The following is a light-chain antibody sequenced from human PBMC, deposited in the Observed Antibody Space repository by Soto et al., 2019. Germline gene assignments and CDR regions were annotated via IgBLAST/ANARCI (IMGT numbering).Light chain of an antibody. CDR1: QTVASN. CDR3: QQYHNWPPQYT. Sequence: EIVMTQSPASLSVSPGDGATLSCRASQTVASNLAWYQQKPGQGPRLLIHGASTRAAGVPARFSGSGSGTDFTLTISSLQSEDFAFYYCQQYHNWPPQYTFGQGNKLQIK. V-gene: IGKV3-15*01. J-gene: IGKJ2*01. CDR2: GAS.